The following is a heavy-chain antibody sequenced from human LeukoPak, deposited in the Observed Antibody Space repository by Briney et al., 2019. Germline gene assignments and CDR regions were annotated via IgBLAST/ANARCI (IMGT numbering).Heavy chain of an antibody. V-gene: IGHV3-48*01. J-gene: IGHJ4*02. D-gene: IGHD5-18*01. CDR2: ITASGTAM. Sequence: GGSLRLSCAASGFTFSSYSMNWVRQAPGKGLEWVSHITASGTAMFYADSVKGRFTISRGNSKNTLYLQMNSLRAEDTAVYYCARGEIWLPFDYWGQGTLVTVSS. CDR1: GFTFSSYS. CDR3: ARGEIWLPFDY.